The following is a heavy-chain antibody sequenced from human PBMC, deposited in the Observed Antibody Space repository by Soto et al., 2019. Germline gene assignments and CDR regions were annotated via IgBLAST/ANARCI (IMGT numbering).Heavy chain of an antibody. CDR2: ISGSGGST. CDR3: AKVRHPAGKQLVPSHDYYYYCGMDV. Sequence: EVQLLESGGGLVQPGGSLRLSCAASGFTFSSYAMSWIRQAPGKGLECVSAISGSGGSTYYADSVKGRFTISRENCKNTLYLKMNSQRAEDAAVYYCAKVRHPAGKQLVPSHDYYYYCGMDVGGQGTTVTVSS. CDR1: GFTFSSYA. J-gene: IGHJ6*02. D-gene: IGHD6-13*01. V-gene: IGHV3-23*01.